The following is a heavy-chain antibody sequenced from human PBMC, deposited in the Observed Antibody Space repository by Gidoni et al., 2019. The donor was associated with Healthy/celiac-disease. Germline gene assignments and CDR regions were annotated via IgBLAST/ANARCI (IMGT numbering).Heavy chain of an antibody. V-gene: IGHV4-39*01. Sequence: QLQLQESGPGLVKPSETLSLTCTVSGGSISSSSYYWGWIRQPPGKGLEWFGSIYYSGSTYYNPSLKSRVTISVDTSKNQFSLKLSSVTAADTAVYYCARHIVVVPAAIPGWFDPWGQGTLVTVSS. CDR2: IYYSGST. CDR3: ARHIVVVPAAIPGWFDP. CDR1: GGSISSSSYY. J-gene: IGHJ5*02. D-gene: IGHD2-2*02.